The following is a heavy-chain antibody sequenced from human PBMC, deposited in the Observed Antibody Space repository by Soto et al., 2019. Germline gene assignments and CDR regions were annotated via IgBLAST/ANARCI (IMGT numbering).Heavy chain of an antibody. CDR3: ARVSSKYSYGFGY. Sequence: HGGSMRLSCAASGLTFSSYSMNWVRQAPGKGLEWVSYISSSSSTIYYADSVKGRFTISRDNAKNSLYLQMNSLRDEDTAVYYCARVSSKYSYGFGYWGQGTLVTVSS. CDR2: ISSSSSTI. D-gene: IGHD5-18*01. V-gene: IGHV3-48*02. J-gene: IGHJ4*02. CDR1: GLTFSSYS.